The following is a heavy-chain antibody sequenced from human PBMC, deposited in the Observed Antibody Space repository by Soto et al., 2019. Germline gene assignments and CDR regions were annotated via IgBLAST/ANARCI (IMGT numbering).Heavy chain of an antibody. D-gene: IGHD2-2*03. V-gene: IGHV3-64*01. CDR3: ATDGSLYDAFDI. CDR1: GFTFSSYA. Sequence: PGGSLRLSCAASGFTFSSYAMHWVRQAPGKGLEYVSAISSNGGSTYYANSVKGRFTISRDNSKNTLYLQMGSLRAEDMAVYYCATDGSLYDAFDIWGQGTMVTVSS. J-gene: IGHJ3*02. CDR2: ISSNGGST.